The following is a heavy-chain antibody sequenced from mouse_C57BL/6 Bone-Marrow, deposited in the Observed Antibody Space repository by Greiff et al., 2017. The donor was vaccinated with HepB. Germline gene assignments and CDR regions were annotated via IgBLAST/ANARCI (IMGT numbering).Heavy chain of an antibody. J-gene: IGHJ2*01. CDR1: GFTFSSYG. V-gene: IGHV5-6*02. D-gene: IGHD1-1*01. CDR3: ARQIITTGVGDY. Sequence: DVKLVESGGDLVKPGGSLKLSCAASGFTFSSYGMSWVRQTPDKRLEWVATISSGGSYTYYPDSVKGRFTISRDNAKNTLYLQMSSLKSEDTAMYYCARQIITTGVGDYWGQGTTLTVSS. CDR2: ISSGGSYT.